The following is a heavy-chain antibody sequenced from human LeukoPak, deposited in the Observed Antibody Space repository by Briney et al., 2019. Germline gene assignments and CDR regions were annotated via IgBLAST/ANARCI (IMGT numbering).Heavy chain of an antibody. J-gene: IGHJ4*02. D-gene: IGHD2-2*01. CDR3: AKSSPPPQLPLFDY. CDR1: GFTFSSYG. V-gene: IGHV3-30*02. CDR2: IRYDGSNK. Sequence: GGSLRLSCAASGFTFSSYGMHWVRQAPGKELEWVAFIRYDGSNKYYAASVKGRFTISRDNSKNTLYLQMNSLRAEDTAVYYCAKSSPPPQLPLFDYWGQGTLVTVSS.